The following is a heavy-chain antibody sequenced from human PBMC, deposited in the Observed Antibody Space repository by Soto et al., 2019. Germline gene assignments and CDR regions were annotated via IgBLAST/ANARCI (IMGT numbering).Heavy chain of an antibody. CDR2: LTSSGYRT. D-gene: IGHD3-10*01. Sequence: GGSLRLSCAASGFSFSSHAMAWVRQAPGKGLEWVSSLTSSGYRTYYADSVKGRFTISRDNSKNTLYLEMNSLRADDTALYYCVKYLLYGAESSQKCFDYWGQGTQVTVSS. CDR1: GFSFSSHA. V-gene: IGHV3-23*01. CDR3: VKYLLYGAESSQKCFDY. J-gene: IGHJ4*02.